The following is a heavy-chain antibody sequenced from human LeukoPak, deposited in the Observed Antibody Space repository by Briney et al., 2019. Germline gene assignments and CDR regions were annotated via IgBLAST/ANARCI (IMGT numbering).Heavy chain of an antibody. V-gene: IGHV4-39*01. D-gene: IGHD3-10*01. CDR2: IYYTGTT. CDR3: ARRFTGGSYYMDV. Sequence: PSETLSLTCTVSGGSMTIRSYYWGWVRQPPGMGLEWIGSIYYTGTTYYNPSLKSRVTISVDTSKNQFSLKLSSVTAADTAVYYCARRFTGGSYYMDVWGKGTTVTVSS. J-gene: IGHJ6*03. CDR1: GGSMTIRSYY.